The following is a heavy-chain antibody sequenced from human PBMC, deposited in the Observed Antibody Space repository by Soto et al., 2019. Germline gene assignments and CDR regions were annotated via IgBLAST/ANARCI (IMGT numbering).Heavy chain of an antibody. CDR1: GFSFSGSA. J-gene: IGHJ4*02. CDR2: IRSKANSYAT. Sequence: EVQLVESGGGLDQPGGSLKLSCAASGFSFSGSAMHWVRQAPGKGLEWLGRIRSKANSYATAYAASVEGRFTISRDDSKNTAYLQMNSLKTEDTAVYFCTRHLADYWGQGTLVTVSS. CDR3: TRHLADY. D-gene: IGHD3-3*02. V-gene: IGHV3-73*02.